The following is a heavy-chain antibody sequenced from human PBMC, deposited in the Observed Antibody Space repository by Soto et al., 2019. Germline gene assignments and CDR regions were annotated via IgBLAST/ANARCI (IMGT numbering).Heavy chain of an antibody. CDR3: GRAKMWGTLVRGVGNWFGP. CDR1: GVSFSDYY. V-gene: IGHV4-34*01. CDR2: INHSGST. Sequence: PSETLSLTCAVYGVSFSDYYWSRIRQPPGKGLEWIGEINHSGSTKYNPSLKSRVTISVDTSKNQFALNLSSVTAADTAVYYCGRAKMWGTLVRGVGNWFGPWGQGTLVTVSS. D-gene: IGHD3-10*01. J-gene: IGHJ5*02.